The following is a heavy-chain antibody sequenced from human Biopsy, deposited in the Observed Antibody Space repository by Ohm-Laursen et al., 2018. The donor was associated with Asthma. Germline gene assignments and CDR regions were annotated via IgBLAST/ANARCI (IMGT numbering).Heavy chain of an antibody. CDR1: GFMFRSFG. Sequence: SLRLSCTAFGFMFRSFGMHWVRQAPGKGLEWVAVISYDGNHKFYEDSAKGRFTISRDNSKNTLYLQMNSLRTEDTAVYYCAKRRGYSGHDNDYWGQGTLVIVSS. CDR2: ISYDGNHK. J-gene: IGHJ4*02. V-gene: IGHV3-30*18. CDR3: AKRRGYSGHDNDY. D-gene: IGHD5-12*01.